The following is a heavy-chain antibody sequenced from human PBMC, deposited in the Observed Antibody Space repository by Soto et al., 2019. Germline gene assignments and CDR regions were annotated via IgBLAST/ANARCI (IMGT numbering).Heavy chain of an antibody. CDR3: ARGGTTWYGDNWVDP. D-gene: IGHD6-13*01. CDR1: GGSVTSGGYY. CDR2: TYHTGIS. Sequence: TLSLTCKVSGGSVTSGGYYWRWIREHPVKGLEGIGYTYHTGISYYNPSIKGRVNISLDTYGSHFSLSLTSVTPAETATYYCARGGTTWYGDNWVDPWGAGRLVTVS. V-gene: IGHV4-31*03. J-gene: IGHJ5*02.